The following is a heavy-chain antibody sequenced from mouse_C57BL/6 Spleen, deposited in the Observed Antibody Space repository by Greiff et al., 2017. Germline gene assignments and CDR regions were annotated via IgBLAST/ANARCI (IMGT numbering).Heavy chain of an antibody. CDR2: IRNKANGYTT. V-gene: IGHV7-3*01. CDR3: ASYAGGDFDY. J-gene: IGHJ2*01. Sequence: EVQLQQSGGGLVQPGGSLSLSCAASGFTFTDYYMSWVRQPPGKALEWLGFIRNKANGYTTEYSASVKGRFTISRDNSQSILYLQMNALRAEDSATYYCASYAGGDFDYWGQGTTLTVSS. CDR1: GFTFTDYY.